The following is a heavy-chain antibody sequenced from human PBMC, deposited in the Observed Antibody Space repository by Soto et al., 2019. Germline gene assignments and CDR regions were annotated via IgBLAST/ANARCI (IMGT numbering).Heavy chain of an antibody. CDR3: ARVMKSDTTKGHYRRYFDY. Sequence: QVLLQESGPGLVKPSQTLSLTCSVSGGSINSGAYYWSWIRQHPGKGLEWIGYIYYSGTTYYNPSPKSRVTISVDTSKKKFSRGLTSLTAADTPVYFCARVMKSDTTKGHYRRYFDYWGQGTLVRVSP. CDR2: IYYSGTT. CDR1: GGSINSGAYY. D-gene: IGHD3-16*01. V-gene: IGHV4-31*03. J-gene: IGHJ4*02.